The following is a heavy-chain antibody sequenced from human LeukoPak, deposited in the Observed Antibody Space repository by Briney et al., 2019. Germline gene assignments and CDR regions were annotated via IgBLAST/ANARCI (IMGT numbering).Heavy chain of an antibody. CDR1: GGSISSYC. Sequence: PSETLSLTCTVSGGSISSYCWSWIRQPPGKGLEWIGYIYYSGSTNYNPSLKSRVTISVDTSKNQFSLKLSSVTAADTAVYYCARGGYYYGSGSHYWYFDLWGRGTLVTVSS. CDR2: IYYSGST. D-gene: IGHD3-10*01. V-gene: IGHV4-59*01. CDR3: ARGGYYYGSGSHYWYFDL. J-gene: IGHJ2*01.